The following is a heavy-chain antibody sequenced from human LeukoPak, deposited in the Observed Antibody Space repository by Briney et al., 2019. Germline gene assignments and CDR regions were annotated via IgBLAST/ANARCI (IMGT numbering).Heavy chain of an antibody. CDR1: VYTFTSYY. CDR3: AREPPLMVYAHDAFDI. J-gene: IGHJ3*02. D-gene: IGHD2-8*01. CDR2: INPSGGST. V-gene: IGHV1-46*01. Sequence: ASVKVSCKASVYTFTSYYMHWVRPAPGQGLEWMGIINPSGGSTSYAQKFQGRVTMTGDTSTSTVYMELSSLRSEDTAVYYCAREPPLMVYAHDAFDIWGQGTMVTVSS.